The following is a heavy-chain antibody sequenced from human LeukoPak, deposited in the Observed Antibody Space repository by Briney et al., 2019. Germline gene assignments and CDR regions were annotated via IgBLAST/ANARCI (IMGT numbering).Heavy chain of an antibody. V-gene: IGHV4-34*01. CDR3: ARGRGVMADKYNWFDP. D-gene: IGHD2-8*01. CDR2: INHSGST. Sequence: SETLSLTCAVYGGSFSGYYWSWIRQPPGKGLEWIGEINHSGSTNYNPSLKSRVTISVDTSKNQFSLKLSSVTAADTAAYYCARGRGVMADKYNWFDPWGQGTLVTVSS. CDR1: GGSFSGYY. J-gene: IGHJ5*02.